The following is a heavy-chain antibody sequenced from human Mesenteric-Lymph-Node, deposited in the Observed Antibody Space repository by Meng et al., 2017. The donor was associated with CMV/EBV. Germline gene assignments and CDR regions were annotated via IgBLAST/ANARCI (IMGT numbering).Heavy chain of an antibody. CDR1: GFTFSSYS. J-gene: IGHJ5*02. CDR2: ITSSSVYI. V-gene: IGHV3-21*01. CDR3: ARDLVLLWFGDPP. D-gene: IGHD3-10*01. Sequence: GGSLRLSCAASGFTFSSYSMNWVRRAPGKGLEWVSSITSSSVYIYYADSVKGRFTVSRDNAKNSLYLQMNSLRAEDTAVYYCARDLVLLWFGDPPWGQGTLVTVSS.